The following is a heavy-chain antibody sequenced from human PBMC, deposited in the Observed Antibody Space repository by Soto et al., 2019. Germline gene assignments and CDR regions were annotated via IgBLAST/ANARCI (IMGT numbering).Heavy chain of an antibody. D-gene: IGHD2-8*02. CDR1: GDSISSGGHY. J-gene: IGHJ5*02. CDR2: IHYSGKI. V-gene: IGHV4-31*03. Sequence: QVQLQESGPGLVKPSQTLSLTCSVSGDSISSGGHYWGWIRVNPGKGLEWIGYIHYSGKIYYNSSPRSRVIISMDTSKNQVSLSLSSVSAADTAVYYCARYYFGTGGPSNWFEPWGQGTLVTVSS. CDR3: ARYYFGTGGPSNWFEP.